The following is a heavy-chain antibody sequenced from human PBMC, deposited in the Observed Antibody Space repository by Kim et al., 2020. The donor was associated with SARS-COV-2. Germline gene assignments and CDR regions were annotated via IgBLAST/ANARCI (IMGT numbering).Heavy chain of an antibody. CDR1: GASINSGYYY. J-gene: IGHJ6*02. Sequence: SETLSLTCTVSGASINSGYYYWGWIRWSPGRGLEWLGHISSTGNAYYYPSPKSRATISADTSKRFFSLKLSSVTAADTGVYFCARYTSPSDGLDVWGQGTSVTVSS. CDR3: ARYTSPSDGLDV. CDR2: ISSTGNA. V-gene: IGHV4-39*02.